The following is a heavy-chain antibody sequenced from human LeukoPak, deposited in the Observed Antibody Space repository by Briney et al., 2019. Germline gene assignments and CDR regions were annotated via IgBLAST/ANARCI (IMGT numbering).Heavy chain of an antibody. D-gene: IGHD6-13*01. CDR1: GFTFSSYA. CDR2: ISGSGGST. J-gene: IGHJ3*02. V-gene: IGHV3-23*01. CDR3: ARDTWYSSSWWLAFDI. Sequence: GGSLRLSCAASGFTFSSYAMSWVRQAPGKGLEWVSAISGSGGSTYYADSVKGRFTISRDNAKNSLYLQMNSLRAEDTAVYYCARDTWYSSSWWLAFDIWGQGTMVTVSS.